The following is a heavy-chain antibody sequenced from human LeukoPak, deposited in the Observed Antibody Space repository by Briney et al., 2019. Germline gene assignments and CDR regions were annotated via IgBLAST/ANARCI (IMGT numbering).Heavy chain of an antibody. D-gene: IGHD5-24*01. CDR3: ARDRWAVFDY. CDR2: INPNSGGT. J-gene: IGHJ4*02. Sequence: ASVKVSCKASGYTFTGYYIHWVRQAPGQGLEWMGWINPNSGGTNYAQKFQGRVTMTRDTSIITAYMELCGLRSDDTAVYYCARDRWAVFDYWGQGTLVTVSS. V-gene: IGHV1-2*02. CDR1: GYTFTGYY.